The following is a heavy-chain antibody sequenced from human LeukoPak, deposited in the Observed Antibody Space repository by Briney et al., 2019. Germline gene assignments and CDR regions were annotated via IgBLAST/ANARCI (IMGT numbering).Heavy chain of an antibody. D-gene: IGHD5-18*01. CDR1: GYTFTGYY. V-gene: IGHV1-2*02. CDR3: ARHLLDNTAMVLSSPFDP. CDR2: INPNSGGT. Sequence: SVKVSCKASGYTFTGYYMHWVRQAPGQGLEWMGWINPNSGGTNYAQKFQGRVTMTRDTSISTAYMELSRLRSEDTAVYYCARHLLDNTAMVLSSPFDPWGQGTLVTVSS. J-gene: IGHJ5*02.